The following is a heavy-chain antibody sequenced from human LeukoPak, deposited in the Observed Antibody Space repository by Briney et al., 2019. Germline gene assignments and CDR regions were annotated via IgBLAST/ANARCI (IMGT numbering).Heavy chain of an antibody. Sequence: PGGSLRLSCAASGFTFSSYAMHWVRQAPGKGLEWVAVISYDGSNKYYADSVKGRFTISRDNSKNTLYLQMNSLRAEDTAVYYCARDANYYGSGSYSYGMDVWGQGTTVTVSS. CDR2: ISYDGSNK. CDR3: ARDANYYGSGSYSYGMDV. J-gene: IGHJ6*02. D-gene: IGHD3-10*01. V-gene: IGHV3-30-3*01. CDR1: GFTFSSYA.